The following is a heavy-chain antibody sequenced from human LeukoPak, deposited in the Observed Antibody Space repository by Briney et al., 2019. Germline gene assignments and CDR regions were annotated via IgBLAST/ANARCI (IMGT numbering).Heavy chain of an antibody. CDR2: ISISGSET. Sequence: PGGSLRLSCAASEFDFSSHAMTWVRQAPGKGLEWVSAISISGSETYYADSVKGRFTISRDKSKNTLYLQMNSLRAEDTAVYYCANEIRPNDYWGQGTQVTVSS. D-gene: IGHD4-17*01. J-gene: IGHJ4*02. CDR3: ANEIRPNDY. V-gene: IGHV3-23*01. CDR1: EFDFSSHA.